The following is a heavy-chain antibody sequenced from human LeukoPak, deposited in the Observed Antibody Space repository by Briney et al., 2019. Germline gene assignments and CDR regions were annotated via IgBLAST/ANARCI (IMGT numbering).Heavy chain of an antibody. CDR3: AKGGRGGYFDY. CDR2: ISYDGSNK. J-gene: IGHJ4*02. CDR1: GFTVISNG. Sequence: GVSLRLACAAYGFTVISNGMRWVRQAPGKGLEWVAVISYDGSNKYYADSVKGRFTISRDNSKNTLYLQMNSLRAEDTAVYYCAKGGRGGYFDYWGQGTLVTVSS. V-gene: IGHV3-30*18. D-gene: IGHD2-15*01.